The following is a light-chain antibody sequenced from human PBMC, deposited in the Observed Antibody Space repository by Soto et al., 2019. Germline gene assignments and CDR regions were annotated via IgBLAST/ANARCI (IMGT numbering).Light chain of an antibody. CDR3: QQLNSYLFT. V-gene: IGKV1-39*01. Sequence: EIQMTQSPSSLSASVGDRVTITCRASQTITNYLNWYQQKPGKTPKLLIYHASNLQTGVPSRFSGSGSGTDFTLTISSLQPEDFATYYCQQLNSYLFTFGPGTKVDIK. J-gene: IGKJ3*01. CDR2: HAS. CDR1: QTITNY.